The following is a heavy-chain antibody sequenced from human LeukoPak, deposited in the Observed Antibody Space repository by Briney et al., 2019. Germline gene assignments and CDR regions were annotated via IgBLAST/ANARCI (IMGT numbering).Heavy chain of an antibody. D-gene: IGHD6-19*01. J-gene: IGHJ3*02. Sequence: GASVKVFCKASGGTFSSYAISWVRQAPGQGLEWMGGIIPIFGTANYAQKFQGRVTITADKSTSTAYMELSSLRSEDTALYYCARELRSGWPDLPIWGQGTMVTVSS. CDR2: IIPIFGTA. CDR3: ARELRSGWPDLPI. CDR1: GGTFSSYA. V-gene: IGHV1-69*06.